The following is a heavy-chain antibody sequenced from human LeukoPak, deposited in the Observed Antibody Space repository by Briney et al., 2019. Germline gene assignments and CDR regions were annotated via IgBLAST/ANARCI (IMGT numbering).Heavy chain of an antibody. J-gene: IGHJ3*02. CDR3: ARSRWYYAFDI. Sequence: SETLSLTCAVYGVSFSGYYWSWIRQPPGKGLEWIGYIYHSGSTYYNPSLKSRVTISVDRSKNQFSLKLSSVTAADTAVYYCARSRWYYAFDIWGQGTMVTVSS. V-gene: IGHV4-34*01. CDR1: GVSFSGYY. CDR2: IYHSGST. D-gene: IGHD4-23*01.